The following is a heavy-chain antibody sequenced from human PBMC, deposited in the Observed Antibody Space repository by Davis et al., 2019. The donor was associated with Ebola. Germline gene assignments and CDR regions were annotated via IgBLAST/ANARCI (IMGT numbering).Heavy chain of an antibody. J-gene: IGHJ4*02. Sequence: ASVKVSCKASGYIFTDYGITWVRRAPGHGLEWVGWVGTYTGVTKSAQKFQDRLTLTTDSFTSTAYMELRSLRSDDTALYFCARADPGDPEDYWGQGTVVTVSS. V-gene: IGHV1-18*01. CDR2: VGTYTGVT. CDR1: GYIFTDYG. CDR3: ARADPGDPEDY.